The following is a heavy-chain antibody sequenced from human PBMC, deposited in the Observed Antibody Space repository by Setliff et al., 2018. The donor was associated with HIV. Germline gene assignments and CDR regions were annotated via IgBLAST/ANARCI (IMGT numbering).Heavy chain of an antibody. J-gene: IGHJ4*02. CDR1: GYTFISYG. Sequence: ASVKVSCKASGYTFISYGVSWVRQAPGQGLEWMGWISVQNGNTNYAQKFQGRVTMTTDTSTSTAYMELRSLGSDDTAVYYCARIVALNGYPSDYWGQGTLVTVSS. CDR3: ARIVALNGYPSDY. V-gene: IGHV1-18*01. D-gene: IGHD2-8*01. CDR2: ISVQNGNT.